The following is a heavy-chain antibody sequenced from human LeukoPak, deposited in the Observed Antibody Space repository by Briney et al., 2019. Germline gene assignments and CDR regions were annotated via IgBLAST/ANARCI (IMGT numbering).Heavy chain of an antibody. CDR2: IIPIFGTA. CDR1: GGTFSSYA. D-gene: IGHD3-16*01. CDR3: ARGLTTFGGVSGVFDY. J-gene: IGHJ4*02. V-gene: IGHV1-69*05. Sequence: ASVKVSCKASGGTFSSYAISWVRQAPGQGLEWMGRIIPIFGTANYAQKFQGRVTITTDESTSIAYMELSSLRSEDTAVYYCARGLTTFGGVSGVFDYWGQGTLVTVSS.